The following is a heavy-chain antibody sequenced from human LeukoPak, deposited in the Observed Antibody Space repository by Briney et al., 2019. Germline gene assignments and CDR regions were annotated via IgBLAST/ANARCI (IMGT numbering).Heavy chain of an antibody. V-gene: IGHV1-2*02. CDR1: VYTFTRYH. CDR2: ITPNSGAT. J-gene: IGHJ4*02. CDR3: ARLNGNHFDY. D-gene: IGHD1-14*01. Sequence: SSVKVSCKASVYTFTRYHMHWVRQAPGQGLEWMAWITPNSGATDYAQTFQGRVTMTRDTSTSTAYMELSRLRSDDTAVYYCARLNGNHFDYWGQGTLVTVSS.